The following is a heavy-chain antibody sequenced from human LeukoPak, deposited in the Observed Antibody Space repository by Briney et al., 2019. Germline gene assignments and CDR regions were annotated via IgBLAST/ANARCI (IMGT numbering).Heavy chain of an antibody. V-gene: IGHV3-64*01. CDR1: GFTFSSYA. J-gene: IGHJ4*02. CDR3: AREYGDGGFDY. Sequence: GGSLRLSCAAYGFTFSSYAMHWVRQAPGKGLEYVSAISSNGGSTYYANSVKGRFTISRDNSKNTLYLQMGSLRAEDMAVYYCAREYGDGGFDYWGQGTLVTVSS. CDR2: ISSNGGST. D-gene: IGHD4-23*01.